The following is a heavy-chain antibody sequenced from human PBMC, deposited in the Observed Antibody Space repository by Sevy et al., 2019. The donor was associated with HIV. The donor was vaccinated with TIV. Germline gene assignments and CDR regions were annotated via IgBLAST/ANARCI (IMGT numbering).Heavy chain of an antibody. V-gene: IGHV3-53*01. D-gene: IGHD3-3*01. CDR2: IYSDSNT. CDR1: GFTVSSNY. CDR3: AKGLILEWSWYGMDV. Sequence: ESLKISCAASGFTVSSNYMSWVRQAPGKGLEWVSVIYSDSNTYYADPVKGRFTISRDNSKNTLYLQMKSLRAEDTAVYYCAKGLILEWSWYGMDVWGQGTTVTVSS. J-gene: IGHJ6*02.